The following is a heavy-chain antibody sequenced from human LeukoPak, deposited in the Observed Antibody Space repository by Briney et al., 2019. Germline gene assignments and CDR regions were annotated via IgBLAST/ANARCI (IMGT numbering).Heavy chain of an antibody. V-gene: IGHV4-34*01. CDR3: TGTGGYSSSPDPNYYYYYMDV. D-gene: IGHD6-13*01. CDR1: GGSFSGYY. J-gene: IGHJ6*03. CDR2: INHSGST. Sequence: SETLSLTCAVYGGSFSGYYWSWIRQPPGKGLEWIGEINHSGSTNYNPSLKSRVTISVDTSKNQFSLKLSSVTTADTAVYYCTGTGGYSSSPDPNYYYYYMDVWGKGTTVTVSS.